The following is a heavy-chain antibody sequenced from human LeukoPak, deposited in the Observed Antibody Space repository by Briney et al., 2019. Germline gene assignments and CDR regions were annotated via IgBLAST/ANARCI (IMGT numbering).Heavy chain of an antibody. V-gene: IGHV1-24*01. J-gene: IGHJ4*02. CDR2: FDPEDGET. CDR3: VTVWGSYRREY. Sequence: ASVKVSCKVSGYTLSGLSMHWVRQAPGKGLEWMGGFDPEDGETIYAQKFQGRVTMTEDTSTDTAYMEVSSLRSEDTAVYYCVTVWGSYRREYWGQGTLVTVSS. D-gene: IGHD3-16*02. CDR1: GYTLSGLS.